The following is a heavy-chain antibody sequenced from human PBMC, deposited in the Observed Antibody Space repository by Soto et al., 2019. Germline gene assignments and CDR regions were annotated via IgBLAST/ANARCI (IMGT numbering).Heavy chain of an antibody. CDR2: ISTYTGNT. CDR1: GYSFSDYV. CDR3: ASYGYSSGWYLGTGMDV. D-gene: IGHD6-19*01. J-gene: IGHJ6*02. V-gene: IGHV1-18*04. Sequence: QVQLVQSGAEVKKPGASLKVSCQASGYSFSDYVIAWVRQAPGQGLAWVGRISTYTGNTNYAQQFQGRITMTTDTSANAAYIELMSLRSDDTAMYSCASYGYSSGWYLGTGMDVSGQGAPVTFSS.